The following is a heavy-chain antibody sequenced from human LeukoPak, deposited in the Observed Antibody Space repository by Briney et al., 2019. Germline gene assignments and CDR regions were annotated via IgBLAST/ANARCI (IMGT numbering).Heavy chain of an antibody. CDR2: IIQSGRI. V-gene: IGHV4-34*12. CDR1: GGSFSDHY. J-gene: IGHJ3*01. D-gene: IGHD3-3*01. Sequence: SETLSLTCAVYGGSFSDHYWIWIRQPPGKGLEYIVEIIQSGRINFNPSLKSRVTISLDTSKNQFSLRLSSVTAADTAVYYCARAISDFWSGYPSGGAFDLWGQGTMVTVSS. CDR3: ARAISDFWSGYPSGGAFDL.